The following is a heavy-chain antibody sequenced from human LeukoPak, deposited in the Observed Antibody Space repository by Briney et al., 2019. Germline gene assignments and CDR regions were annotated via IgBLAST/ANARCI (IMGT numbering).Heavy chain of an antibody. Sequence: GGSLRLSCAASGFTFNSYAMHWVRQAPGKGLEWVAVISYDGRDKKYADSVKGRFSISRDNSKNTLYLQMDSLRSEDTAMYYCAKDSGNYAKYYFDYWGQGTLVTVSS. D-gene: IGHD1-26*01. CDR2: ISYDGRDK. CDR1: GFTFNSYA. V-gene: IGHV3-30*04. CDR3: AKDSGNYAKYYFDY. J-gene: IGHJ4*02.